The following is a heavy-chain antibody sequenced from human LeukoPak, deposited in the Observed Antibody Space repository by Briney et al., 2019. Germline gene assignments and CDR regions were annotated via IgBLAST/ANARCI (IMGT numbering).Heavy chain of an antibody. V-gene: IGHV1-18*01. J-gene: IGHJ1*01. CDR3: ARDSSSWYEGYFQH. CDR1: GYTFTSYG. D-gene: IGHD6-13*01. CDR2: ISAHNGNT. Sequence: ASVKVSCKASGYTFTSYGISWVRQAPGQGLEWMGWISAHNGNTNYAQKLQGSVTMTTDTSTSTACMELRSLRSDDTAVYYCARDSSSWYEGYFQHWGQGTLVTVSS.